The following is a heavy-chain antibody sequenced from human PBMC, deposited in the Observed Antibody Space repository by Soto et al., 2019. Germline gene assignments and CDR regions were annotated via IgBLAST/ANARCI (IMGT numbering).Heavy chain of an antibody. D-gene: IGHD2-21*02. CDR3: AKDLAYCGGDCYSSYGMDV. CDR2: ISGSGGST. V-gene: IGHV3-23*01. Sequence: GGSLRLSCAASGFTFSSYAMSWVRQAPGKGLEWVSAISGSGGSTYYADSVKGRFTISRDNSKNTLYLQMNSLRAEDTAVYYCAKDLAYCGGDCYSSYGMDVWGQGTTVTVSS. CDR1: GFTFSSYA. J-gene: IGHJ6*02.